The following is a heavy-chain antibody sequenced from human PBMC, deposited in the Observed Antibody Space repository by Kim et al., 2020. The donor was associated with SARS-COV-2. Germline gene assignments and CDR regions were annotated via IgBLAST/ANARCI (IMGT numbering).Heavy chain of an antibody. CDR1: GFTFSGHY. Sequence: GGSLRLSCADSGFTFSGHYMTWVRQAPGKGLEWVANIKNDGSGKSYVYSVNGRFTISSANAKKSLYLQMKSLSAEATAMYYCARNHCYYFDYWGHGTLVT. V-gene: IGHV3-7*05. CDR2: IKNDGSGK. CDR3: ARNHCYYFDY. J-gene: IGHJ4*01.